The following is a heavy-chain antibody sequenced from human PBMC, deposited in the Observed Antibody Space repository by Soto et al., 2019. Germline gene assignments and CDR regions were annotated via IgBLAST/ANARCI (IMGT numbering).Heavy chain of an antibody. J-gene: IGHJ6*02. CDR3: ARDDKPSEVGATRRPYYYYGMDV. Sequence: GGSLRLSCAASGFTFSSYAMHWVRQAPGKGLEWVAVISYDGSNKYYADTVKGRFTISRDNSKNTLYLQMNSLRAEDTAVYYCARDDKPSEVGATRRPYYYYGMDVWGQGTTVTVSS. CDR1: GFTFSSYA. V-gene: IGHV3-30-3*01. D-gene: IGHD1-26*01. CDR2: ISYDGSNK.